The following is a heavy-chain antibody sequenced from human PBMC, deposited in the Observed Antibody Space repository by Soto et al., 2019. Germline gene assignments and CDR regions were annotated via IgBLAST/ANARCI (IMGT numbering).Heavy chain of an antibody. D-gene: IGHD1-26*01. CDR3: AREKWELRPQGPDEYYFDY. CDR1: GGTFSSYA. J-gene: IGHJ4*02. V-gene: IGHV1-69*13. Sequence: ASVKVSCKASGGTFSSYAISWVRQAPGQGLEWMGGIIPIFGTANYAQKFQGRVTITADESTSTAYMELSSLRSEDTAVYYCAREKWELRPQGPDEYYFDYWGQGTLVTVSS. CDR2: IIPIFGTA.